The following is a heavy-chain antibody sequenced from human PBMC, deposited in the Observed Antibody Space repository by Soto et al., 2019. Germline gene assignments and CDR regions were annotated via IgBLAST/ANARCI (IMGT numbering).Heavy chain of an antibody. J-gene: IGHJ3*02. CDR1: GFTFSRHW. CDR2: ITNDGSST. V-gene: IGHV3-74*01. CDR3: VRVGAGWAFDI. Sequence: EVQLVESGGGLVQPGGSLRLSCGASGFTFSRHWMHWVRQVPGEGLVWVSRITNDGSSTSYADSVKGRFTVSRDNAKNTLYLQMSSLRAEDTAVYYCVRVGAGWAFDIWGQGTMVTVSA. D-gene: IGHD3-3*01.